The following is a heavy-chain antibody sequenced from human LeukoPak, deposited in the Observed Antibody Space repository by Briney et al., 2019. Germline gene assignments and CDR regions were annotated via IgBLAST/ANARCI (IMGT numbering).Heavy chain of an antibody. J-gene: IGHJ5*02. V-gene: IGHV1-46*01. D-gene: IGHD6-13*01. Sequence: ASVKVSCKASGYTFTSYYMHWVRQAPGQGLEWMGIINPSGASTNYAQKFQGRVNMTRDTSTNTVCIELGSLRSEDTAVYYCARVAAAGFAYDKFDPWGQGTLVTVSS. CDR3: ARVAAAGFAYDKFDP. CDR1: GYTFTSYY. CDR2: INPSGAST.